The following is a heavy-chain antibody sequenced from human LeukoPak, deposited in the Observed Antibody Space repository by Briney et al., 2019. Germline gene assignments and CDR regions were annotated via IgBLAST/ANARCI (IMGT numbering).Heavy chain of an antibody. D-gene: IGHD4-17*01. J-gene: IGHJ6*04. V-gene: IGHV4-59*01. CDR3: ARDFGVTTYYYGMDV. CDR2: IYYSGST. CDR1: GGSISSYY. Sequence: KASETLSLTCTVSGGSISSYYWSWIRQPPGKGLEWIGYIYYSGSTNYNPSLKSRVTISVDTSKNPFSLKLSSVTAADTAVYYCARDFGVTTYYYGMDVWGKGTTVTVSS.